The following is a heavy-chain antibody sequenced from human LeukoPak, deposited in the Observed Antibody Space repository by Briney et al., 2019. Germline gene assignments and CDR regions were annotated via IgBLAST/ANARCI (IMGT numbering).Heavy chain of an antibody. CDR2: ISGSDGST. CDR3: AKDLSPGVQ. D-gene: IGHD2-8*01. V-gene: IGHV3-23*01. CDR1: GFAFSRYS. J-gene: IGHJ4*02. Sequence: GGSLRLSCAASGFAFSRYSMSWVSHAPGKGLEWVSAISGSDGSTYYADSVKGRFSISRDNSKNTLYLQMSSLRAEDPAVYYCAKDLSPGVQWAQGTLVPVSS.